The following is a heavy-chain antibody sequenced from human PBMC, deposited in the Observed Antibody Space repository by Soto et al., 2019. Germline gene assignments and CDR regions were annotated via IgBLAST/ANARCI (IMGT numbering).Heavy chain of an antibody. CDR1: GFSFSSYA. V-gene: IGHV3-23*01. CDR3: AKEFYYDASGQYSDLYFDS. J-gene: IGHJ4*02. D-gene: IGHD3-22*01. CDR2: ISTRGGRT. Sequence: VGSLRLSCAASGFSFSSYAMSWVRQAPPQGLEWVSSISTRGGRTYYAESVKGRFSISRDNSANAVYLDMDNLRAEDTGIYYCAKEFYYDASGQYSDLYFDSWGQGALVTVS.